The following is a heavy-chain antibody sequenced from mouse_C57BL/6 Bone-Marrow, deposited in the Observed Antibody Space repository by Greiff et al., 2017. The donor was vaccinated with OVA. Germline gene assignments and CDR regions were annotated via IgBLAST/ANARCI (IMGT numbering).Heavy chain of an antibody. J-gene: IGHJ4*01. CDR1: GYSITSDY. D-gene: IGHD1-1*01. Sequence: EVQLVESGPGLAKPSQTLSLTCSVTGYSITSDYWNWIRKFPGNKLEYMGYISYSGSTYYNPSLKSRISITRDTSKNQYYLQLNSVTTEDTATYYCARSLIYYYGSSYEDYYAMDYWGQGTSVTVSS. CDR3: ARSLIYYYGSSYEDYYAMDY. V-gene: IGHV3-8*01. CDR2: ISYSGST.